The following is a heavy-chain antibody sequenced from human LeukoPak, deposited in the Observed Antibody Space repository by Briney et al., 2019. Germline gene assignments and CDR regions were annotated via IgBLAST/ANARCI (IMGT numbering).Heavy chain of an antibody. V-gene: IGHV4-30-2*01. CDR2: IYHSGST. Sequence: SQTLSLTCTVSGGSISSGGYCWSWIRQPPGKGLEWIGYIYHSGSTYYNPSLKCRVTISVDRSKNQFSLKLSSVTAADTAVYYCARQSSSWGLAFDIWGQGTMVTVSS. D-gene: IGHD6-13*01. CDR1: GGSISSGGYC. CDR3: ARQSSSWGLAFDI. J-gene: IGHJ3*02.